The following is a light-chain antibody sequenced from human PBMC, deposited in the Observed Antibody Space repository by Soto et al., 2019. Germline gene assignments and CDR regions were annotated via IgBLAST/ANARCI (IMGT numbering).Light chain of an antibody. J-gene: IGKJ4*01. V-gene: IGKV1-27*01. Sequence: DIQMTQAPSSLSASVGDRVTITCRARQGISTYLAWYQQKPGKVPKLLISAAYTLQSGIPPRFSRSGSGTDFTLTISSLEPEDVATYYCHKYDNAPLTFGGGTKVEIK. CDR3: HKYDNAPLT. CDR2: AAY. CDR1: QGISTY.